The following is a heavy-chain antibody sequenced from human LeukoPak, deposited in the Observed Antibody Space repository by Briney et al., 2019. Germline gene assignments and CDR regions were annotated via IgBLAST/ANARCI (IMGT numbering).Heavy chain of an antibody. CDR1: GGSIRSSYYY. J-gene: IGHJ4*02. Sequence: SETLSLTCTVSGGSIRSSYYYWSWIRQPPGKGLEWIGEINHRGSTNYNPSLKSRVTISVDTSKNQFSLKLSSVTAADTAVYYCAREAFDFWSGYTPSYFDYWGQGTLVTVSS. V-gene: IGHV4-39*07. CDR3: AREAFDFWSGYTPSYFDY. D-gene: IGHD3-3*01. CDR2: INHRGST.